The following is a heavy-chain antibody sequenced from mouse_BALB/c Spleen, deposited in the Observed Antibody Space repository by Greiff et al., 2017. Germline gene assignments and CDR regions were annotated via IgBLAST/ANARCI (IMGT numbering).Heavy chain of an antibody. Sequence: QVQLKQSGPELVRPGVSVKISCKGSGYTITDYYMHWVKQRHAKSLEWIGGISTYYGNTNYNQKFKGKATMTADTSSSTAYMELARLTSEDSAIYYCARGRDGFDAMDYWGQGTSVTVSS. V-gene: IGHV1-67*01. CDR3: ARGRDGFDAMDY. CDR1: GYTITDYY. CDR2: ISTYYGNT. D-gene: IGHD2-3*01. J-gene: IGHJ4*01.